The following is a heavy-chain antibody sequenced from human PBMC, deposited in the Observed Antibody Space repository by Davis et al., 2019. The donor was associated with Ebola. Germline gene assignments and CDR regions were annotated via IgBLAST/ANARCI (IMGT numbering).Heavy chain of an antibody. CDR3: ATTQWLREFDN. J-gene: IGHJ4*02. Sequence: PGGSLRLSCTASGFTVSSHHMSWVRQAPGKGLAWVSVIYDQSTAYADAVRGRFIISRDKSNNTLYLEMSSLRVDDTAVYYCATTQWLREFDNWGQGTLVTVSS. D-gene: IGHD6-19*01. V-gene: IGHV3-53*05. CDR1: GFTVSSHH. CDR2: IYDQST.